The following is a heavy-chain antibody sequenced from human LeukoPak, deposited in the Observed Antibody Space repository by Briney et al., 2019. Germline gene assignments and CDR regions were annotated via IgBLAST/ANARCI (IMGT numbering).Heavy chain of an antibody. D-gene: IGHD3-22*01. CDR3: ARTYYYDSSGYND. CDR1: GGTFSSYA. V-gene: IGHV1-69*05. Sequence: SVKVSCKASGGTFSSYAISWVRQAPGQGLEWMGRIIPIFGTATYAQKFQGRVTITTDESTSTAYMELSSLRSEDTAVYYCARTYYYDSSGYNDWGQGTLVTVSS. J-gene: IGHJ4*02. CDR2: IIPIFGTA.